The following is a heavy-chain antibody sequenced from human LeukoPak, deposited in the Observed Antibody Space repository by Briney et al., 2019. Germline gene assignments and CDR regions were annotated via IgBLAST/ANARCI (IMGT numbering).Heavy chain of an antibody. CDR1: GFTFSSYS. J-gene: IGHJ4*02. D-gene: IGHD6-19*01. Sequence: GGSLRLSCAASGFTFSSYSMNWVRQAPGKGLEWVSSISSSSSYIYYADSVKGRFTISRDNAKNSLYLQMNSLRAEDTAVYYCARDSSIAVAGTGFDYWGQGTLVTGSS. CDR2: ISSSSSYI. CDR3: ARDSSIAVAGTGFDY. V-gene: IGHV3-21*01.